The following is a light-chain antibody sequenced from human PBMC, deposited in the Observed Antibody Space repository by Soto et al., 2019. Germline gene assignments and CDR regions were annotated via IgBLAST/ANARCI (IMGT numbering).Light chain of an antibody. Sequence: IQMTQSPSSLSASTGDRVTITCRSSQSISSYLAWYQQKPGKAPKLLIYAASSLQSGVPSRFSGSGSGTDFTLTISCLQPEDFATYYCQQYYSFPRTFGQGTKVDI. CDR3: QQYYSFPRT. CDR2: AAS. J-gene: IGKJ1*01. V-gene: IGKV1-8*01. CDR1: QSISSY.